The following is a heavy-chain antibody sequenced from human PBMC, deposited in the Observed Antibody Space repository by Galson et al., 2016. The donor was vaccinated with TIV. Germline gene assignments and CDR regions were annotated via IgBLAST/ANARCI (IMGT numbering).Heavy chain of an antibody. D-gene: IGHD2-2*02. CDR1: GFSFDDYA. Sequence: SLRLSCAASGFSFDDYAMHWVRQVPGKGLEWVSGINWDSGYFGYADSVKGRFTILRDIAQNTLYMHMSSLRAEDTAFYYCAKDMNSGCTTSNCYSYDYYHYALDVWGQGTTVTVSS. CDR2: INWDSGYF. J-gene: IGHJ6*02. CDR3: AKDMNSGCTTSNCYSYDYYHYALDV. V-gene: IGHV3-9*01.